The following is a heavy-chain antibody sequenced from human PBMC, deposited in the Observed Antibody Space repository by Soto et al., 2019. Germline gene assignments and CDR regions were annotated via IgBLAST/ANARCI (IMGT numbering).Heavy chain of an antibody. Sequence: QVQLAQSGAEVKKPGSSVKVSCKASGDTFSTYPISWVPQAHGQVLEWMGGIIPFYVTAHYAQQFLGRVKITADERTRTSYMELTNLRSAATAVYYWARDRGVRGDFWCLGSLVTVSS. D-gene: IGHD3-10*01. J-gene: IGHJ4*02. CDR1: GDTFSTYP. V-gene: IGHV1-69*01. CDR3: ARDRGVRGDF. CDR2: IIPFYVTA.